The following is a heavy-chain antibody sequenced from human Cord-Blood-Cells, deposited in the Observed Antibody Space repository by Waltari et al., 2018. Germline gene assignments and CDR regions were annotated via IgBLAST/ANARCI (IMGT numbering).Heavy chain of an antibody. Sequence: QVQLVQSGAEVKKPGSSVKVSCKASGGTFSSYAISWVRQAPGQGLEWMGGIIPIFCTANYAQKFQGRVTITADKSTSTAYMELSSLRSEDTAVYYCAREHFPNGSGWYYFDYWGQGTLVTVSS. D-gene: IGHD6-19*01. J-gene: IGHJ4*02. V-gene: IGHV1-69*06. CDR3: AREHFPNGSGWYYFDY. CDR2: IIPIFCTA. CDR1: GGTFSSYA.